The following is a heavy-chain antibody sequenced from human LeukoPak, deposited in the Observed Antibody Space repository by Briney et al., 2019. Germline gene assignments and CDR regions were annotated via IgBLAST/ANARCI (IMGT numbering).Heavy chain of an antibody. Sequence: ASVKVSCKTSGYTFTNYVVTWVRQAPGQGLEWMGRISGFNGRTKYAHKFQDRVTMTRDTSTTTAYMELGSLRSDDTAVYYCARDHEVATIIRTFDIWGQGTMVSVRS. CDR2: ISGFNGRT. V-gene: IGHV1-18*01. CDR1: GYTFTNYV. J-gene: IGHJ3*02. D-gene: IGHD5-24*01. CDR3: ARDHEVATIIRTFDI.